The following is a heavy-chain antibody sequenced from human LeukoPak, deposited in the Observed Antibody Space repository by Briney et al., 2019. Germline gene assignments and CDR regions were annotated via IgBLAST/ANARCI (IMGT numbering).Heavy chain of an antibody. Sequence: GRSLRLSCQASGFIFSTNWMGWVSQAPGKGLEWVANIHPDGSETSYVDSVEGRFTISRENAKESVFLQMNSLRAEETAVYFCMRWGFEAGMDYWGQRPLVTVSS. V-gene: IGHV3-7*01. CDR2: IHPDGSET. D-gene: IGHD6-13*01. CDR3: MRWGFEAGMDY. CDR1: GFIFSTNW. J-gene: IGHJ4*02.